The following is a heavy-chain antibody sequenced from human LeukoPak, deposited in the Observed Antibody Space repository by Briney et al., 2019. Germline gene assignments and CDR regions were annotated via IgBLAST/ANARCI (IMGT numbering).Heavy chain of an antibody. CDR2: INWNSGSK. Sequence: SGGSLRLSCEASGFTFDEYGMSWVRQAPGKGLEWVSAINWNSGSKTYADSVKGRFTISRDNAKNSLYLQMNSLRAEDTGIYYCARDHAPAWGGLDFWGQGTQVTVSS. CDR3: ARDHAPAWGGLDF. J-gene: IGHJ4*02. D-gene: IGHD2-2*01. V-gene: IGHV3-20*04. CDR1: GFTFDEYG.